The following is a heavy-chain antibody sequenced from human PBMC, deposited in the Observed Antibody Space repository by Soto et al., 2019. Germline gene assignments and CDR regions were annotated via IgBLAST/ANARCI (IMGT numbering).Heavy chain of an antibody. D-gene: IGHD3-16*02. CDR1: GFTFSSYS. J-gene: IGHJ3*02. CDR3: ARVLRRLHLGELSLAFDI. CDR2: ISSSSSYI. Sequence: EVQLVESGGGLVKPGGSLRLSCAASGFTFSSYSMNWVRQAPGKGLEWVSSISSSSSYIYYADSVKGRFTISRDNAKNSLYLQMNSLRAEDTAVYYCARVLRRLHLGELSLAFDIWAKGQWSPSLQ. V-gene: IGHV3-21*01.